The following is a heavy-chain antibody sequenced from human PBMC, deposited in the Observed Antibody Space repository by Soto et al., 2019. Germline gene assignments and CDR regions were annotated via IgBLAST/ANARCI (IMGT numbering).Heavy chain of an antibody. CDR1: GFTFRSYG. V-gene: IGHV3-33*01. CDR3: ASDSNPPFDY. CDR2: IWYDGSNK. Sequence: GGSLRLSCAASGFTFRSYGMHWVRQAPGKGLEWGAVIWYDGSNKYYADSVKGRFTICRDNSKNTLYLQMNSLRAQDTAVYYCASDSNPPFDYWGQGTLVTVSS. J-gene: IGHJ4*02.